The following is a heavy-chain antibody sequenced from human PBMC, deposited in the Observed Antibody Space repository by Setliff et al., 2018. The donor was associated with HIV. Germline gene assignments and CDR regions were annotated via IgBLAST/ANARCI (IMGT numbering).Heavy chain of an antibody. CDR3: ARGQGITMIVVVILEGFDI. Sequence: GASVKVSCKPSGGTFSSYTISWVRQAPGQGLEWMGGIIPIFGTPNYSQRFQGRVTITADESTSTAYMELSSLRSEDTAVYYCARGQGITMIVVVILEGFDIWGQGTMVTVSS. V-gene: IGHV1-69*13. D-gene: IGHD3-22*01. CDR2: IIPIFGTP. CDR1: GGTFSSYT. J-gene: IGHJ3*02.